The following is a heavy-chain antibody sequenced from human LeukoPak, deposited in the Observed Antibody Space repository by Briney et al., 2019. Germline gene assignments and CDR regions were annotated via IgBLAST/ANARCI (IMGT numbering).Heavy chain of an antibody. Sequence: KPSEALSLTCTVSGGSISSYYWSWIRQPAGKGLEWIGRIYTSGSTNYNPSLKSRVTISVDKSKNQFSLKLSSVTAADTAVYYCARDRGVRYSGYDLGYYFDYWGQGTLVTVSS. J-gene: IGHJ4*02. V-gene: IGHV4-4*07. CDR2: IYTSGST. D-gene: IGHD5-12*01. CDR1: GGSISSYY. CDR3: ARDRGVRYSGYDLGYYFDY.